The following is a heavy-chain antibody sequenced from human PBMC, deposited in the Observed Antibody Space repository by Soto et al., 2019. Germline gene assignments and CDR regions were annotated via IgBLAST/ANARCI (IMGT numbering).Heavy chain of an antibody. D-gene: IGHD3-3*01. J-gene: IGHJ3*02. CDR2: ISGSGGST. CDR1: GFTFSSYA. V-gene: IGHV3-23*01. CDR3: ASITIFGVVIRNDAFDI. Sequence: GGSLRLSCAASGFTFSSYAMSWVRQAPGKGLEWVSAISGSGGSTYYADSVKGRFTISRDNSKNTLYLQMNSLRAEDTAVYYCASITIFGVVIRNDAFDIWGQGTMVTVSS.